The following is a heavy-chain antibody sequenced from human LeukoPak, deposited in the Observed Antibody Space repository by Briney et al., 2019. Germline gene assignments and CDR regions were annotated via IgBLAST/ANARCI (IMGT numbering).Heavy chain of an antibody. CDR2: INPSGGST. CDR1: GYTFTSYY. Sequence: GASVKVSCKASGYTFTSYYMHWVRQAPGQGLEWMGIINPSGGSTSYAQKVQGRVTMTRDTSTGTVYMELRSLRSEDTAVYYCARNGYSYGYYYYGMDVWGQRTTVTVSS. D-gene: IGHD5-18*01. CDR3: ARNGYSYGYYYYGMDV. J-gene: IGHJ6*02. V-gene: IGHV1-46*01.